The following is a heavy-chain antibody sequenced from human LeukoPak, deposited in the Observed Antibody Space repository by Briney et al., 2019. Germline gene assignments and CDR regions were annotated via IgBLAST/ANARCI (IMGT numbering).Heavy chain of an antibody. J-gene: IGHJ4*02. Sequence: GGSLRLSCAASGFTFSSYGMSWVRQAPGKGPEWVSAISGSAGSTHYSDSVKGRFTISIDNSKNTLYLQMNSLRAEDTAVYYCARRAGAYTHPYDYWGQGTLVTVSS. V-gene: IGHV3-23*01. D-gene: IGHD3-16*01. CDR2: ISGSAGST. CDR1: GFTFSSYG. CDR3: ARRAGAYTHPYDY.